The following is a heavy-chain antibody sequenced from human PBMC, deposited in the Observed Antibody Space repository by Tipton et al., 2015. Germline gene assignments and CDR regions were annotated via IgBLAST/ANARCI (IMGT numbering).Heavy chain of an antibody. V-gene: IGHV1-46*01. CDR1: GYTFTLYF. J-gene: IGHJ6*02. Sequence: QLVQSGPEVKKPGASVNVSCKASGYTFTLYFIHWVRQAPGQGLEWMGIIDPGGGSTNYAQKFQGRVTMTSDTSTSTVYMELSSLGSEDTAVYYCARLPRDYYYYYGMDVWGQGTTVTVSS. CDR2: IDPGGGST. CDR3: ARLPRDYYYYYGMDV.